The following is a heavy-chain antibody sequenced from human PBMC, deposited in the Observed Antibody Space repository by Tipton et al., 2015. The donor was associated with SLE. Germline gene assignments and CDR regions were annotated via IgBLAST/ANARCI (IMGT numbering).Heavy chain of an antibody. V-gene: IGHV4-34*01. CDR2: INHSGST. J-gene: IGHJ4*02. CDR3: ARGFSSNWYLDS. D-gene: IGHD6-13*01. Sequence: TLSLTCAVYGGSFSGYYWSWIRQPPGKGLEWIGEINHSGSTNYNPSLKSRVTISVDKSKNQFSLKLSSVTAADTAVYYCARGFSSNWYLDSWGQGTLVTVSS. CDR1: GGSFSGYY.